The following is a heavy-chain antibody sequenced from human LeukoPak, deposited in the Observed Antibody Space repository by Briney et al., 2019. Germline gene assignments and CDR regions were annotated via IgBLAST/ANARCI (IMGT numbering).Heavy chain of an antibody. D-gene: IGHD6-19*01. CDR1: GGSISSGGYY. CDR2: IYYSGST. CDR3: ARVTAVAGRRYFDY. V-gene: IGHV4-31*03. Sequence: SETLSLTCTVSGGSISSGGYYWSWIRQHPGKGLEWIGYIYYSGSTYYHPCLKSRVTISVDTSKNQFSLKLSSVTAADTAVYYCARVTAVAGRRYFDYWGQGTLVTVS. J-gene: IGHJ4*02.